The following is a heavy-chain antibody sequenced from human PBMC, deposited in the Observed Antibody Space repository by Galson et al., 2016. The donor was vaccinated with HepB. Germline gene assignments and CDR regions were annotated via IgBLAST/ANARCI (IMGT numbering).Heavy chain of an antibody. J-gene: IGHJ4*02. CDR2: VYYDGTT. D-gene: IGHD3-10*01. V-gene: IGHV4-39*01. Sequence: WGWIRQPLGKGLEWIGSVYYDGTTYYNPSLKSRVTIPLDTSKNQFSLKLASVTAADTAHYYCARHVDYPGSGSLEFWGQGTLVTVSS. CDR3: ARHVDYPGSGSLEF.